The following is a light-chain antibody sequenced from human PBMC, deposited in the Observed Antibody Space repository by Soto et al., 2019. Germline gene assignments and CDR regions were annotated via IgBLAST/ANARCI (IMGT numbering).Light chain of an antibody. Sequence: IVMTQSPATLSVSPGEGATLSCRASQSVNNNLAWYQQKPGQAPRLLIYGASTRATGIPARFSGSGSGTEFTLTISSLQSADFAVYFCQHYQNWPLTFGGGTKVEIK. J-gene: IGKJ4*02. V-gene: IGKV3-15*01. CDR3: QHYQNWPLT. CDR1: QSVNNN. CDR2: GAS.